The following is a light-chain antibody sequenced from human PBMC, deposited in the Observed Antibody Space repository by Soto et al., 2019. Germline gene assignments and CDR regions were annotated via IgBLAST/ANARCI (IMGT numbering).Light chain of an antibody. V-gene: IGKV4-1*01. CDR1: QSVLYSSNNKNY. Sequence: DIVMTQSPDSLAVSLGERATINCKSSQSVLYSSNNKNYLAWYQQKPGQPPKLLIYWASTRESGVPDRFSGSGSGTDFILTISSLQAEDVAVYYCQQYYSTPHTFGQGTKLESK. CDR3: QQYYSTPHT. CDR2: WAS. J-gene: IGKJ2*01.